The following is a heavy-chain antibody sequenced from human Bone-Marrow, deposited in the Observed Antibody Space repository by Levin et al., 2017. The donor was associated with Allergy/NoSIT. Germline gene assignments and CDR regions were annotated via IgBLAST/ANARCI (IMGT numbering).Heavy chain of an antibody. J-gene: IGHJ5*02. CDR1: GGSLNSGDYY. CDR3: ARAVTKFRNWFDP. Sequence: SETLSLTCTLSGGSLNSGDYYWAWLRQSPGKGLEWIGSLYNTGSSYNNPSLKSRVTLSVDTSKSKFSLELSFVTAADTAVYCCARAVTKFRNWFDPWGQGTLVTVTS. V-gene: IGHV4-39*07. D-gene: IGHD4-17*01. CDR2: LYNTGSS.